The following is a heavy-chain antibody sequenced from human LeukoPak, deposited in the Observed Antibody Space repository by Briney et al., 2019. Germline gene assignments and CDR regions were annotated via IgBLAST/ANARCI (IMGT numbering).Heavy chain of an antibody. CDR2: INHSGST. CDR1: GGSFSGYY. V-gene: IGHV4-34*01. J-gene: IGHJ4*02. CDR3: AKNGADY. D-gene: IGHD1-1*01. Sequence: SETLSLXCAVYGGSFSGYYWSWIRQPPGKGLEWIGEINHSGSTNYNPSLKSRVTISVDTYKNQFSLKLSSVTAADTAVYYCAKNGADYWGQGTLVTVSS.